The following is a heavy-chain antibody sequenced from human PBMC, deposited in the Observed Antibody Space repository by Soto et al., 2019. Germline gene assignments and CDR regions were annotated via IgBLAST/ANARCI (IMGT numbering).Heavy chain of an antibody. J-gene: IGHJ4*02. Sequence: ASVKVSCTASGYTLTELSMHWVRQAPGKGLEWMGGFDPEDGETIYAQKFQGRVTMTEDTSTDTAYMELSSLRSEDTAVYYCATAGRYYDSSGYYYRFDYWGQGTLVTVSS. CDR1: GYTLTELS. V-gene: IGHV1-24*01. D-gene: IGHD3-22*01. CDR2: FDPEDGET. CDR3: ATAGRYYDSSGYYYRFDY.